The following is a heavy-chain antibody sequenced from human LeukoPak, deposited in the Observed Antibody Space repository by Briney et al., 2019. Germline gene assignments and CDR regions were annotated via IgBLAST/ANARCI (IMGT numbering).Heavy chain of an antibody. CDR2: ISGSGGST. V-gene: IGHV3-23*01. CDR3: AKDRRKYSSSWQVDY. J-gene: IGHJ4*02. Sequence: PGGSLRLSCAASGFTFSSYAMSWVRQAPGKGLEWVSAISGSGGSTYYADSVKGRFTISRDNSKNTLYLQMNSLRAEDTAVYYCAKDRRKYSSSWQVDYWGQGTLVTVSS. CDR1: GFTFSSYA. D-gene: IGHD6-13*01.